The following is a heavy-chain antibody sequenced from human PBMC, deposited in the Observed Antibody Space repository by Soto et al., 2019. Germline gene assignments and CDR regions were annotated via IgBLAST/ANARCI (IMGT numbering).Heavy chain of an antibody. Sequence: QVQLQESGPGLVKPSQTLSLTCTVSGGSISSGGYYWSWIRQHPGKGLEWIGYIYYSGSTYYNPSLKSRVTISVDTSKNQFPLKLSSVTAADTAVYYCAKYYDSSGYKYRAGDYFDYWGQGTLVTVSS. D-gene: IGHD3-22*01. V-gene: IGHV4-31*03. CDR2: IYYSGST. CDR3: AKYYDSSGYKYRAGDYFDY. CDR1: GGSISSGGYY. J-gene: IGHJ4*02.